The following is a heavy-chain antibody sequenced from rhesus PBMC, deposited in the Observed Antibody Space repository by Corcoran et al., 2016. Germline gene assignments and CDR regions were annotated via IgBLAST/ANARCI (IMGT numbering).Heavy chain of an antibody. J-gene: IGHJ2*01. V-gene: IGHV1-111*02. CDR2: VDPEDGEE. D-gene: IGHD1-44*01. CDR3: ATDQGGRTTGGKSIWYFDL. CDR1: GYTFTDYY. Sequence: EVQLVQSGAEVKKPGASVKISCKASGYTFTDYYLHWVRQAPGKGLERMGRVDPEDGEEIHSLKFQDRVTITAYTSTDTAYMELSSLRSEDTAVYYCATDQGGRTTGGKSIWYFDLWGPGAPITFSS.